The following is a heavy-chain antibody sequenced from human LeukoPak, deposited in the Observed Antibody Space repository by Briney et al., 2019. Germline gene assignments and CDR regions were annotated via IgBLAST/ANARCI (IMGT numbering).Heavy chain of an antibody. CDR2: ISSSSSTI. CDR1: GFTFSSYS. D-gene: IGHD6-13*01. CDR3: AKDRASSRSSWEDAFDI. Sequence: PGGSLRLSCAASGFTFSSYSMNWVRQAPGKGLEWVSYISSSSSTIYYADSVKGRFTISRDNAKNSLYLQMNSLRAEDTAVYYCAKDRASSRSSWEDAFDIWGQGTMVTVSS. V-gene: IGHV3-48*01. J-gene: IGHJ3*02.